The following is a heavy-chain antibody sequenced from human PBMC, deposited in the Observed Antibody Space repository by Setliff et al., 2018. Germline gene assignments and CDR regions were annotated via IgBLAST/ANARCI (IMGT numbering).Heavy chain of an antibody. J-gene: IGHJ6*03. CDR3: TREASVDFWSGYPYYYYMDV. CDR2: ISSSGSTI. V-gene: IGHV3-48*04. CDR1: GFTFSRYW. D-gene: IGHD3-3*01. Sequence: GGSLRLSCAASGFTFSRYWMSWVRQAPGKGLEWVSYISSSGSTIFYADSVKGRFTISRDNAKKSLYLQMNSLRAEDTALYYCTREASVDFWSGYPYYYYMDVWGKGTTVTVSS.